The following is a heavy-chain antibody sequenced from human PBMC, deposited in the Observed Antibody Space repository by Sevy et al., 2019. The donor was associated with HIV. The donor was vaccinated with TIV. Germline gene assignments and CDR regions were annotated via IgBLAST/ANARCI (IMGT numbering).Heavy chain of an antibody. D-gene: IGHD3-10*01. J-gene: IGHJ6*02. V-gene: IGHV4-30-4*01. CDR3: ARVVFTMFRGALYDMDV. Sequence: QSQTLSLTCSVSGGSISSGDYYWSWIRQPPGKGLEWIGYIYYSGSTYYNPSLKSLVTISVDTSKNQFSLKLSSVTAADTAVYYCARVVFTMFRGALYDMDVWGQGTTVTVSS. CDR2: IYYSGST. CDR1: GGSISSGDYY.